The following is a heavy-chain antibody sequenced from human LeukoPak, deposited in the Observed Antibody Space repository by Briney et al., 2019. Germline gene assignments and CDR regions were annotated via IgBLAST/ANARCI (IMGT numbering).Heavy chain of an antibody. Sequence: KPGASVKVSCKASGYTFTSYYMHWVRQAPGQGLEWMGWINPNSGGTNYAQKFQGRVTMTRDTSISTAYMELSRLRSDDTAVYYCATVASSGYYYVFDYWGQGTLVTVSS. V-gene: IGHV1-2*02. CDR2: INPNSGGT. J-gene: IGHJ4*02. D-gene: IGHD3-22*01. CDR1: GYTFTSYY. CDR3: ATVASSGYYYVFDY.